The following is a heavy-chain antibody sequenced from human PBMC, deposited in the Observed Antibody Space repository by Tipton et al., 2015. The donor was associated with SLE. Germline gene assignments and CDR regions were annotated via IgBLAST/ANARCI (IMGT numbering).Heavy chain of an antibody. CDR2: VYTSAST. D-gene: IGHD2-21*02. V-gene: IGHV4-61*02. Sequence: TLSLTFSVSGGSISSGNYYWSWIRQSAGKGLEWIGRVYTSASTNYPGARYTSGSSNYNPSLKGRVTISVDPAKNQFSLKLTSVTAPDTAVYYCARGMVTWRGAIIGVDVWGQGTTVNVSS. CDR3: ARGMVTWRGAIIGVDV. J-gene: IGHJ6*02. CDR1: GGSISSGNYY.